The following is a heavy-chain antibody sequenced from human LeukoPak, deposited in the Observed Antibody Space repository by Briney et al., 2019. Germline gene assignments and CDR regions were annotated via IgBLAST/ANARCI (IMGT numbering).Heavy chain of an antibody. Sequence: GGSLRLSCAASGFIFRSYEMSWVRQAPGKGLEWVSYISSSGSTIYYADSVKGRFTLSRDNAKNSLYLQMNSLRAEDTAVYYCARTGGSYPYYFEYWGQGTLVTVSS. CDR1: GFIFRSYE. V-gene: IGHV3-48*03. J-gene: IGHJ4*02. D-gene: IGHD1-26*01. CDR2: ISSSGSTI. CDR3: ARTGGSYPYYFEY.